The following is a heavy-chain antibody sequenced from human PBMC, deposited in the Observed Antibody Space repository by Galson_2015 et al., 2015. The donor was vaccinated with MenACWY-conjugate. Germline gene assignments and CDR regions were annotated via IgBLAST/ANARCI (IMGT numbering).Heavy chain of an antibody. V-gene: IGHV1-46*01. D-gene: IGHD5-12*01. CDR1: GYTFTSYY. Sequence: SVKVSCKASGYTFTSYYFHWVRQAPGQGLEWMGMLNPSSGSTTYAQKFQGRVSMTTDTSTSTVYMELSSLRSEDTAVYYCAGYTRTDLNYGRATIVDVWGQGTTVTVSS. CDR2: LNPSSGST. J-gene: IGHJ6*02. CDR3: AGYTRTDLNYGRATIVDV.